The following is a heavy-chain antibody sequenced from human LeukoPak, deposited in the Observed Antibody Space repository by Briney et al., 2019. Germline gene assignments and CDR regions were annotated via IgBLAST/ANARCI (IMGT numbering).Heavy chain of an antibody. J-gene: IGHJ4*02. CDR3: ARDPVSREDYGGNPEDY. Sequence: GGSLRLSCAASGFTFSSYWMSWVRQAPGKGQEWVANIKQDGSEKYYVDSVKGRFTISRDNAKNSLYLQMNSLRAEDTAVYYCARDPVSREDYGGNPEDYWGQGTLVTVSS. CDR2: IKQDGSEK. CDR1: GFTFSSYW. V-gene: IGHV3-7*03. D-gene: IGHD4-23*01.